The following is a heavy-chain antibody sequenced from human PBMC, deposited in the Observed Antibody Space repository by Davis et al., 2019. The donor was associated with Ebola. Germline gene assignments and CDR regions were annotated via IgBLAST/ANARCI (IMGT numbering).Heavy chain of an antibody. CDR2: INLNDATT. Sequence: ASVKVSCKASGYTFTNYHMHWVRQAPGQGLEWLGIINLNDATTSYAQKFQGRVTLTRDTSTSTVYMELGSLRSDDTAVYYCAREGKTYYDFWSGMDVWGQGTTVTVSS. CDR1: GYTFTNYH. CDR3: AREGKTYYDFWSGMDV. V-gene: IGHV1-46*01. D-gene: IGHD3-3*01. J-gene: IGHJ6*02.